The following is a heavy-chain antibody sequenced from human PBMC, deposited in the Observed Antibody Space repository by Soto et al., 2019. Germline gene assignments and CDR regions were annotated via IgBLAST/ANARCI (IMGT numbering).Heavy chain of an antibody. CDR1: GFSFSTYW. CDR2: IKADGSET. J-gene: IGHJ4*02. CDR3: AKGGHIDF. V-gene: IGHV3-7*03. D-gene: IGHD3-16*01. Sequence: EVQLVESGGGLVQPGGSLRLSCAASGFSFSTYWMSWVRQVPGAGLEWVANIKADGSETYYVESVRGRFTISRDNGKTSLLLQLNNLRAEDRAVDYCAKGGHIDFCGQGTLVTVSS.